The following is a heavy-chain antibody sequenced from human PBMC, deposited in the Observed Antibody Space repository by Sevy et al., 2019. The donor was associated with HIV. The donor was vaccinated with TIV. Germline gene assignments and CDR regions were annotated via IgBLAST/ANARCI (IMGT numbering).Heavy chain of an antibody. CDR3: ARVRRITIFGVVINYYYGMDV. V-gene: IGHV1-18*01. J-gene: IGHJ6*02. CDR1: GYTFTSYG. Sequence: ASVKVSCKASGYTFTSYGISWVRQAPGQGLEWMGWISAYNGNTNYAQKLQGRVTMTTDTSTSTAYMELRSPRSDDTAVYYCARVRRITIFGVVINYYYGMDVWGQGTTVTVSS. D-gene: IGHD3-3*01. CDR2: ISAYNGNT.